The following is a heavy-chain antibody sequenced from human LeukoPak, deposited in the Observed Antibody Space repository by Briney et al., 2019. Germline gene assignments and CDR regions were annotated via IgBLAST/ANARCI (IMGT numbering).Heavy chain of an antibody. CDR2: IYSDNT. V-gene: IGHV3-53*01. J-gene: IGHJ4*02. CDR3: ARRAGAYSHPYDY. D-gene: IGHD4/OR15-4a*01. Sequence: GGSLRLSCEASGFIFSPYGMSWVRQAPGKGLEWVSFIYSDNTHYSDSVKGRFTISRDNSKNTLYLQMNSLRAEDTAVYYCARRAGAYSHPYDYWGQGTLVTVSS. CDR1: GFIFSPYG.